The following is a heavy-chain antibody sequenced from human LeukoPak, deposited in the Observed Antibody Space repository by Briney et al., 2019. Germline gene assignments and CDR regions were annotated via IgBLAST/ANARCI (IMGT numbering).Heavy chain of an antibody. D-gene: IGHD3-3*01. V-gene: IGHV1-18*01. J-gene: IGHJ6*03. CDR2: ISAYNGNT. Sequence: ASVKVSCKASGYTFISYGISWVRQAPGQGLEWMGWISAYNGNTNYAQKLQGRVTMTTDTSTSTAYMELRSLRSDDTAVYYCASRGDDFWSGYYTEGYYYMDVWGKGTTVTVSS. CDR1: GYTFISYG. CDR3: ASRGDDFWSGYYTEGYYYMDV.